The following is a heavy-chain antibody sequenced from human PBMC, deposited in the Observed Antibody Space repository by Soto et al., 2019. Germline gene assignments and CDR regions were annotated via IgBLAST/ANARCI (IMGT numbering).Heavy chain of an antibody. J-gene: IGHJ3*02. CDR1: GGSLSSSAYS. Sequence: SETLSLTCTVSGGSLSSSAYSWSWIRQTPGKGLEWIGFIYQSGSTYYNPSLKSRVTLSLDRPKNQISLKLTSVTAADTAVYYCARELLYYDSDGYSWDDAFDIWGQGTMVTVSS. V-gene: IGHV4-30-2*01. CDR3: ARELLYYDSDGYSWDDAFDI. CDR2: IYQSGST. D-gene: IGHD3-22*01.